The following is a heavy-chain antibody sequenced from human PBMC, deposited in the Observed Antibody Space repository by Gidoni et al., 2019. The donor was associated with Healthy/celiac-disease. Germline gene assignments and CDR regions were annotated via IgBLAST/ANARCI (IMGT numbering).Heavy chain of an antibody. CDR1: GFTFTSSA. CDR2: IVVGSGNT. J-gene: IGHJ3*02. Sequence: QMQPVQSGPVVKKPGTPVKVSCKASGFTFTSSAMQWLRQARGQRLVWIGWIVVGSGNTNYAQMFQERVTITRDMSTSTAYMELSSLRSEDTAVYYCAAVGDSPDAFDIWGQGTMVTVSS. CDR3: AAVGDSPDAFDI. V-gene: IGHV1-58*02. D-gene: IGHD3-10*01.